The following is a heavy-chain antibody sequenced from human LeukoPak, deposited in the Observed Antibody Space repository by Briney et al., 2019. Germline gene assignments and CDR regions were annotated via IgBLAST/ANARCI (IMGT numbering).Heavy chain of an antibody. D-gene: IGHD3-3*01. V-gene: IGHV4-34*01. CDR3: ARIRITIFGVAKHYFDY. Sequence: SETLSLTCAVYGGSFSGYCWSWIRQPPGKGLEWIGEINHSGSTNYNPSLKSRVTISVDTSKNQFSLKLSSVTAADTAVYYCARIRITIFGVAKHYFDYWGQGTLVTVSS. J-gene: IGHJ4*02. CDR1: GGSFSGYC. CDR2: INHSGST.